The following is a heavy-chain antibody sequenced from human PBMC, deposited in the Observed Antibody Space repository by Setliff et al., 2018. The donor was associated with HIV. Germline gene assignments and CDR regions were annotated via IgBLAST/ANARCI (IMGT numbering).Heavy chain of an antibody. D-gene: IGHD4-17*01. CDR1: GYMFIAYG. J-gene: IGHJ4*02. CDR3: ARSPGDYLFDY. CDR2: IGPYNGRT. V-gene: IGHV1-18*01. Sequence: GASVKVSCKTSGYMFIAYGMSWVRRAPGQGLEWMGWIGPYNGRTEYAQEFQGRVSLTIGTSASTAYMELSSLRSEDTAVYYCARSPGDYLFDYWGQGTLVTVSS.